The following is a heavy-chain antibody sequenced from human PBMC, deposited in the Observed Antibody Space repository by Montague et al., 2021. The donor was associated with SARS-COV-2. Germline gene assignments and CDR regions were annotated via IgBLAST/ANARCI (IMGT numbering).Heavy chain of an antibody. V-gene: IGHV4-34*01. CDR1: VSWYSGDN. CDR2: FCLRGNA. Sequence: SETLSLTCSRLVSWYSGDNRTSTRLTPSNHSKSYAQFCLRGNANYNPSLKSRVTISVDTAKNQFSLKLTSVNVADTAVYYCTRGAPGYWGQGALVTVSS. J-gene: IGHJ4*02. CDR3: TRGAPGY.